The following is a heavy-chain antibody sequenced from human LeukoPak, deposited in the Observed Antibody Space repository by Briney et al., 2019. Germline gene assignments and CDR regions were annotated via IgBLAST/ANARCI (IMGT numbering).Heavy chain of an antibody. J-gene: IGHJ4*02. V-gene: IGHV3-64D*09. Sequence: GGSLRLSCSASGFTFSDYALHWVRQAPGKGLECVATITSSGGATYYADSVKGRFSISRDNSKSTLYLQMSSLRAEDTAVYYSSGFLSFGYWGQGALVTVSS. CDR2: ITSSGGAT. D-gene: IGHD3-10*01. CDR3: SGFLSFGY. CDR1: GFTFSDYA.